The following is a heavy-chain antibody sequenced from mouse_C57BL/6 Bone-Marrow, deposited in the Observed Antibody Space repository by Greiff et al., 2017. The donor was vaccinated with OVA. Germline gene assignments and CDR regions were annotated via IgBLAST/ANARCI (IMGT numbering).Heavy chain of an antibody. J-gene: IGHJ2*01. CDR3: ARYRGI. V-gene: IGHV1-81*01. Sequence: QVQLKESGAELARPGASVKLSCKASGYTFTSYGISWVKQRTGQGLEWIGEIYPRSGNTYYNEKFKGKAALTADKSSSTAYMELRSLTSEDSAVYFCARYRGIWGQGTTLTVSS. CDR2: IYPRSGNT. CDR1: GYTFTSYG.